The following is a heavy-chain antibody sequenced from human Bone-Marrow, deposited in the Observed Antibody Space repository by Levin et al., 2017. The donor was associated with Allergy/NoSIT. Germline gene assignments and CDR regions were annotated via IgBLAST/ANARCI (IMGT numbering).Heavy chain of an antibody. V-gene: IGHV3-30-3*01. CDR2: ISHDESSI. Sequence: GESLKISCSVSGSTFRRFVLHWVRQAPGKGLEWVAVISHDESSIIYADSVRGRFTISKDKTKNTLYLQMNSLRDEDTAVYYCATAGPTSGDADALEFWGQGTMVTVSS. J-gene: IGHJ3*01. CDR3: ATAGPTSGDADALEF. D-gene: IGHD2-15*01. CDR1: GSTFRRFV.